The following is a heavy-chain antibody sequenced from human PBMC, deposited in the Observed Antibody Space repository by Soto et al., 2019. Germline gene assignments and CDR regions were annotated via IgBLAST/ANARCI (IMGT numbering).Heavy chain of an antibody. D-gene: IGHD2-15*01. CDR2: IYDSGSTYFGGST. CDR1: GGSVITASYY. V-gene: IGHV4-61*01. CDR3: ARDRRWNYFDY. Sequence: QVQLQESGPGLVKPSETLSLTCTVSGGSVITASYYWSWIRQAPGKGLEWIGYIYDSGSTYFGGSTKYNPSLESRVTISTDTSKNQFSLRLISVTAADTAMYYCARDRRWNYFDYWGQGTLVTVSS. J-gene: IGHJ4*02.